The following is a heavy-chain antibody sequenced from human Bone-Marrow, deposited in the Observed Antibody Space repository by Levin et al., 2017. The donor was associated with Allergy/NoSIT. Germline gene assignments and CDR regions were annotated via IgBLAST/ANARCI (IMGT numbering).Heavy chain of an antibody. Sequence: RPGGSLRLSCAASGFTFSNYWMTWVRQAPGKGLEFVANIKEDGSEKHYADSVKGRFTISRDNAKTSLHLQMNSLRVDDTAVYYCAKDDYAQGPLHHWGQGTLVTVSS. D-gene: IGHD2-2*01. V-gene: IGHV3-7*01. CDR1: GFTFSNYW. CDR3: AKDDYAQGPLHH. J-gene: IGHJ5*02. CDR2: IKEDGSEK.